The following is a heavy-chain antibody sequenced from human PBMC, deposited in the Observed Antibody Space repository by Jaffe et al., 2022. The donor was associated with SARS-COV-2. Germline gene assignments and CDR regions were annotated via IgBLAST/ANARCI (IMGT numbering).Heavy chain of an antibody. V-gene: IGHV4-61*02. D-gene: IGHD5-12*01. CDR1: GGSISSGSYY. CDR3: ARAEATIWGDYFDS. J-gene: IGHJ4*02. Sequence: QVQLQESGPGLVKPSQTLSLTCTVSGGSISSGSYYWSWIRQPAGKGLEWIGRIYTSGSTNYNPSLKSRVTIAVDTSKNQFSLKLNSVTAADTAVYYCARAEATIWGDYFDSWGQGTLVTVSS. CDR2: IYTSGST.